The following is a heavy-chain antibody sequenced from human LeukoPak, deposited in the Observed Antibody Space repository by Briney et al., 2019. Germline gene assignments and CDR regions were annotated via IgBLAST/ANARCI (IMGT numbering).Heavy chain of an antibody. J-gene: IGHJ3*02. CDR2: TYYRSKWYS. Sequence: SQTLSLTCAISGDSVSSNSAAWNWIRQSPSRGLEWLGRTYYRSKWYSDYALSVKSRITINPDTSKNQFSLKLNSVSPEDTAVYYCSRVHKAFDGARDTFDIWGQGTMVTVSS. CDR1: GDSVSSNSAA. CDR3: SRVHKAFDGARDTFDI. V-gene: IGHV6-1*01. D-gene: IGHD3-10*01.